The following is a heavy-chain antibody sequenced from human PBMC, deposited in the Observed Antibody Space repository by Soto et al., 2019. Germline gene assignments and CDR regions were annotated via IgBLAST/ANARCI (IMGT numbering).Heavy chain of an antibody. D-gene: IGHD6-13*01. V-gene: IGHV4-59*01. CDR3: ARGSSSWYKGFDY. Sequence: SETLSLTCTVSGGSIRSYCWTWIRQPPGKGLEWIGYIYYSGSTNSNPSLKSRVTISVDTSKNQFSLKLSSVTAADTAVYYCARGSSSWYKGFDYWGQGTLVTVSS. CDR2: IYYSGST. J-gene: IGHJ4*02. CDR1: GGSIRSYC.